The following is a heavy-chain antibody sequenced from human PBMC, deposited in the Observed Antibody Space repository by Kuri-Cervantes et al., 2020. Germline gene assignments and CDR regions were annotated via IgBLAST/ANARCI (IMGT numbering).Heavy chain of an antibody. V-gene: IGHV1-18*01. CDR1: GYTFTTYA. J-gene: IGHJ4*02. D-gene: IGHD3-10*01. CDR3: ARVQSRLWFRRGYFDY. Sequence: ASVKVSCKASGYTFTTYAVHWVRQAPGQRLGWMGWISAYNGNANYAQKLQGRVTMTTDTSTSTAYMELRSLRSDDTAVYYCARVQSRLWFRRGYFDYWGQGTLVTVSS. CDR2: ISAYNGNA.